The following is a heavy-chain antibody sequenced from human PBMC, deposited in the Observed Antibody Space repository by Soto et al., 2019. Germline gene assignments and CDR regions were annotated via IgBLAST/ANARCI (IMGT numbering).Heavy chain of an antibody. CDR3: ALARDKYGGPFDY. Sequence: QVQLQESGPGLVKPSQTLSLTCAVSHGTMTSGGYYWRWIRQFPGQGLEWIGQIFHTGNTYYNPSLKILVSISVDTSRTKFSVMLSSVTAADTAVYVCALARDKYGGPFDYLGQGILVTVSS. J-gene: IGHJ4*02. CDR1: HGTMTSGGYY. V-gene: IGHV4-31*01. CDR2: IFHTGNT. D-gene: IGHD5-12*01.